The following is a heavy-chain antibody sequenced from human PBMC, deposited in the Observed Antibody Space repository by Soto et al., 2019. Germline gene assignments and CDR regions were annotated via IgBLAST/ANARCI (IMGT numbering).Heavy chain of an antibody. CDR2: ISTSGTTI. D-gene: IGHD6-19*01. Sequence: GGSLRLSCTASGFSFSSYEMNWVRQAPGRGLEWVSCISTSGTTISYADSVKGRFTISRDNAKNPLYLQMNSLRAEDTAVYYCARDMGRGPIAVADQPSYYYGLDVWGQGTTVTVSS. CDR1: GFSFSSYE. J-gene: IGHJ6*02. CDR3: ARDMGRGPIAVADQPSYYYGLDV. V-gene: IGHV3-48*03.